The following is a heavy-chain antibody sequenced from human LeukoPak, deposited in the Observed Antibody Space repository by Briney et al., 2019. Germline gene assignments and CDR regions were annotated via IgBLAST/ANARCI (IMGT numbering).Heavy chain of an antibody. CDR3: ARGRYNNGYYFDY. CDR2: IKQDASDK. CDR1: GFTFSGYW. J-gene: IGHJ4*02. Sequence: GGSLRLSCAASGFTFSGYWMSWVRQAPGKGLEWVANIKQDASDKYYVDSVKGRFTISRDNAKISLFLQMDSLRAEDTAVYYCARGRYNNGYYFDYWGQGTLVTVSS. V-gene: IGHV3-7*01. D-gene: IGHD5-18*01.